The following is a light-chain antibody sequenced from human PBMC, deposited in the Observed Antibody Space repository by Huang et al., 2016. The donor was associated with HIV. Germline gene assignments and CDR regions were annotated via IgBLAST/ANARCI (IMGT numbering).Light chain of an antibody. V-gene: IGKV3-20*01. Sequence: EVVLTQSPDTLSLSPGERTALSCRASRGVSSSFLGWYQQQPCQAPRLLIYDASSRATGIPDGFSGSGSVTDCFLAISRLGDEEFAVYYCQQSGRSVTLGQGTKLEIK. J-gene: IGKJ2*01. CDR2: DAS. CDR1: RGVSSSF. CDR3: QQSGRSVT.